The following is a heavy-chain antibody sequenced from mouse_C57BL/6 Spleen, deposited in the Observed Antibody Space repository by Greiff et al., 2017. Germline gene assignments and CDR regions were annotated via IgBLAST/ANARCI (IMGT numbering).Heavy chain of an antibody. CDR2: ISSGSSTI. Sequence: EVNLVESGGGLVKPGGSLKLSCAASGFTFSDYGMHWVRQAPEKGLEWVAYISSGSSTIYYADTVKGRFTISRDNAKNTLFLQMTSLRSEDTAMYYCARRLGYYAMDYWGQGTSVTVSS. D-gene: IGHD4-1*01. V-gene: IGHV5-17*01. J-gene: IGHJ4*01. CDR1: GFTFSDYG. CDR3: ARRLGYYAMDY.